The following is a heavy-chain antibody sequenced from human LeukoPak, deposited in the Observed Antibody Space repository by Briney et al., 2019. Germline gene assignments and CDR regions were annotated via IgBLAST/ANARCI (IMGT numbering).Heavy chain of an antibody. Sequence: GGSLRLSCAASGFTFSSSAMSWVRQAPGKGLEWVSAISNNGGYTYYADSVQGRFTISRDNSKSTLCPQMNSLRAEDTAVYYCAKVTGDQGPYFDYWGQGTLVTVSS. D-gene: IGHD7-27*01. CDR1: GFTFSSSA. V-gene: IGHV3-23*01. CDR3: AKVTGDQGPYFDY. J-gene: IGHJ4*02. CDR2: ISNNGGYT.